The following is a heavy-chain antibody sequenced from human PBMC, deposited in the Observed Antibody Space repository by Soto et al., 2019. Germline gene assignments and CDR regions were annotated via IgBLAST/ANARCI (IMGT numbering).Heavy chain of an antibody. D-gene: IGHD3-10*01. J-gene: IGHJ4*02. CDR3: ARAGENYGSGTFSPPLRYYFNS. CDR2: INPNGGRT. Sequence: QVQLVXSGTEVKKPXAXVKVSCKASGYTFTTHYMHWVRQAPGQGLEWMGIINPNGGRTTYALKFQGRVTMTSDTSTNTVYVELTSLRSEDTAVYYCARAGENYGSGTFSPPLRYYFNSWGQGTLVTVSS. V-gene: IGHV1-46*01. CDR1: GYTFTTHY.